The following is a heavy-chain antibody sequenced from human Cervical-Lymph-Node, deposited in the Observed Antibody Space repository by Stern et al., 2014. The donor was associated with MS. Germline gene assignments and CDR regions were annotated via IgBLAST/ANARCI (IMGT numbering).Heavy chain of an antibody. D-gene: IGHD3-10*01. J-gene: IGHJ5*02. Sequence: QVTLRESGPTLVKPTQTLTLTCTFSGFSLSTSGVGVGWIRQPPGKALEWLALIYWDDDKRYSPSLKSRLTITKDTSKNQVVLTMTNMGPVDTATYYCAHRPIIRTPMKGWFDPWGQGTLVTVSS. CDR1: GFSLSTSGVG. CDR2: IYWDDDK. CDR3: AHRPIIRTPMKGWFDP. V-gene: IGHV2-5*02.